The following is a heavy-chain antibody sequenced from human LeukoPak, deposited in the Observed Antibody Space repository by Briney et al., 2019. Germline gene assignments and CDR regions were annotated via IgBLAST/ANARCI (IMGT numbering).Heavy chain of an antibody. J-gene: IGHJ4*02. CDR3: ARAYSGSYLPHDY. V-gene: IGHV4-59*01. D-gene: IGHD1-26*01. CDR1: GGSISSYY. Sequence: PSETLSLTCTVSGGSISSYYWSWIRQPPGKGLEWIGYIYYSGSTNYTPSLKSRVTISVDTSKNQFSLKLSSVTAADTAVYYCARAYSGSYLPHDYWGQGTLVTVSS. CDR2: IYYSGST.